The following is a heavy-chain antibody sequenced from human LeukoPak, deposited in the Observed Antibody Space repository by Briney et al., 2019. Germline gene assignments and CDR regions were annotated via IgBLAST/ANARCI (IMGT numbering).Heavy chain of an antibody. CDR1: GGSINSYY. J-gene: IGHJ2*01. CDR2: IYYSGTT. V-gene: IGHV4-59*01. D-gene: IGHD5-12*01. CDR3: ARDFLPPHYTATIRPDWYFDL. Sequence: SETLSLTCTVSGGSINSYYWSWIRQPPGEGLEWIGNIYYSGTTSYNPSLESRVIISVDTSKNQFSLKLSSVTAADTAVYYCARDFLPPHYTATIRPDWYFDLWGRGTLVTVSS.